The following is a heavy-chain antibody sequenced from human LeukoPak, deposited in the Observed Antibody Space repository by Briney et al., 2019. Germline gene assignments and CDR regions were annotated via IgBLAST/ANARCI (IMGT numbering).Heavy chain of an antibody. V-gene: IGHV1-18*01. CDR2: ISAYNGNT. D-gene: IGHD6-13*01. CDR1: GYTFSSYG. Sequence: ASVKVSCKASGYTFSSYGISCVRQAPGQGLEWMGWISAYNGNTNYAQKLQGRVTMTTDTSTSTAYMELRSLRSDDTAVYYCARVKGSSSPLWYYGMDVWGQGTTVTVSS. J-gene: IGHJ6*02. CDR3: ARVKGSSSPLWYYGMDV.